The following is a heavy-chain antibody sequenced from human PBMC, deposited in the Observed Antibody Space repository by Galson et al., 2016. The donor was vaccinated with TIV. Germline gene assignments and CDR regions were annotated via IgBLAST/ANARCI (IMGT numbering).Heavy chain of an antibody. J-gene: IGHJ4*02. CDR2: ISTTSTLI. V-gene: IGHV3-48*01. CDR3: AREGRDGYNPYFDS. Sequence: SLRLSCAASGFSFSIYNMNWVRQAPGKGLEWISYISTTSTLIYYADSVRGRFTISRDNAKNSLYLQMNSRRAEDTAVYYCAREGRDGYNPYFDSWGQGTLVTVSS. CDR1: GFSFSIYN. D-gene: IGHD5-24*01.